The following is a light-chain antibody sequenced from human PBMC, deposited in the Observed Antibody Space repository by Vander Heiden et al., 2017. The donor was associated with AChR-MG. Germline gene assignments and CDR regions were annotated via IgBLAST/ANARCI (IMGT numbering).Light chain of an antibody. CDR3: QQRSNWRA. CDR2: DTS. J-gene: IGKJ5*01. Sequence: PGERATLSCRARQGVPRYLARYQQRPGQAPRLLIYDTSKRATGIPARFSGSGPGADFTLTISSLEPEDFAVYYCQQRSNWRAFGQGTRLEIK. CDR1: QGVPRY. V-gene: IGKV3D-11*01.